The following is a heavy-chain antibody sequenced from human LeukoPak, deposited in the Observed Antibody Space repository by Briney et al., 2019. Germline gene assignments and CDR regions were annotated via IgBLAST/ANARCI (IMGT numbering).Heavy chain of an antibody. CDR3: ARDSFGLELRC. CDR1: RGTFTSYA. Sequence: GASLKVSSKASRGTFTSYAISWVRQAPGQGLEWMGRIIPILGIANYAQKFQGRFTITADKSTSTAYMELSSLRSEDTAVYYCARDSFGLELRCWGQGTLVTVSS. J-gene: IGHJ4*02. V-gene: IGHV1-69*04. CDR2: IIPILGIA. D-gene: IGHD1-7*01.